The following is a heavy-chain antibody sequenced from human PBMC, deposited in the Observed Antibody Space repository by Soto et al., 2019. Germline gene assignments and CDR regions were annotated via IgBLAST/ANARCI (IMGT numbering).Heavy chain of an antibody. D-gene: IGHD3-10*01. CDR2: IKEDGSER. V-gene: IGHV3-7*04. Sequence: EVPLVESGGGLVQPGGSLRLSCAASGFTFSSYWMSWVRQAPGKGLEWVANIKEDGSERYYVDSVKGRFTISRHNAKHSLNLQMNSLRAEDTAVYYCARATGADKADYWGQGTLVTVSS. CDR1: GFTFSSYW. CDR3: ARATGADKADY. J-gene: IGHJ4*02.